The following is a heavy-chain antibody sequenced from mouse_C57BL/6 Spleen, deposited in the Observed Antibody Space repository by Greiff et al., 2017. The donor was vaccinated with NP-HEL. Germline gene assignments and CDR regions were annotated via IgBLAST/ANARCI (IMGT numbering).Heavy chain of an antibody. CDR1: GFTFSDYG. V-gene: IGHV5-17*01. J-gene: IGHJ4*01. CDR2: ISSGSSTI. CDR3: ARLYGSSHYYAMDY. D-gene: IGHD1-1*01. Sequence: EVKLMESGGGLVKPGGSLKLSCAASGFTFSDYGMHWVRQAPEKGLEWVAYISSGSSTIYYADTVKGRFTISRDNAKNTLFLQMTSLRSEDTAMYYCARLYGSSHYYAMDYWGQGTSVTVSS.